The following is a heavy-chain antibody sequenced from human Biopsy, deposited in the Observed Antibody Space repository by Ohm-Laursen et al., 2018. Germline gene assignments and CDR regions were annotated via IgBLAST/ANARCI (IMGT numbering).Heavy chain of an antibody. J-gene: IGHJ4*02. D-gene: IGHD6-13*01. Sequence: SLRLSCTASGFTFSNYAMTWVRQAPGKGLDWVSSVGGSGDSTYYADSVKGRFSISRDNSNNTLYLQMNSLRVDDTAVYYCAKTRGEARAAANFWGQGTLVTVSS. CDR3: AKTRGEARAAANF. CDR1: GFTFSNYA. CDR2: VGGSGDST. V-gene: IGHV3-23*01.